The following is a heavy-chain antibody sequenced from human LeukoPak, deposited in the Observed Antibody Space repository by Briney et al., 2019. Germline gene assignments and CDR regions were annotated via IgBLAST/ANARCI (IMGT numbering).Heavy chain of an antibody. V-gene: IGHV3-30*02. CDR2: IRYDGSNK. Sequence: GGSPRLSCAASGFTFSSYGMHWVRQAPGKGLEWVAFIRYDGSNKYYADSVKGRFTISRDNSKNTLYLQMNSLRAEDTAVYYCGSIVVVPAARVADAFDIWGQGTMVTVSS. CDR1: GFTFSSYG. CDR3: GSIVVVPAARVADAFDI. J-gene: IGHJ3*02. D-gene: IGHD2-2*01.